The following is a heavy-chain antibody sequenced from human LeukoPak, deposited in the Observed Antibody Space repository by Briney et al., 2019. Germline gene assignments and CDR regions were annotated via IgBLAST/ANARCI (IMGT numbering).Heavy chain of an antibody. CDR1: RFTFSSYA. CDR2: ISGSGGST. J-gene: IGHJ6*03. D-gene: IGHD3-10*01. V-gene: IGHV3-23*01. Sequence: PGGSLRLSCAASRFTFSSYAMSWVRQAPGKGLEWVSAISGSGGSTYYADSVKGRCTISRDNSKNTLYLQMNSLRAEDTAGYYCGGGGFGEAYYYYYMDVWGKGTTVTVSS. CDR3: GGGGFGEAYYYYYMDV.